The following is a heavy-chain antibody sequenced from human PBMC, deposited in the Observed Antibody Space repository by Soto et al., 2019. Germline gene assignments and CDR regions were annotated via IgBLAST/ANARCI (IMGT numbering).Heavy chain of an antibody. J-gene: IGHJ1*01. CDR3: AKDLGVWSGYYTHTEYFQH. V-gene: IGHV3-23*01. CDR1: GFTFSSYA. Sequence: GGSLRLSCAASGFTFSSYAMSWVRQAPGKGLEWVSAISGSGGSTYYADSVKGRFTIPRDNSKNTLYLQMNSLRAEDTAVYYCAKDLGVWSGYYTHTEYFQHWGQGTLVTVSS. D-gene: IGHD3-3*01. CDR2: ISGSGGST.